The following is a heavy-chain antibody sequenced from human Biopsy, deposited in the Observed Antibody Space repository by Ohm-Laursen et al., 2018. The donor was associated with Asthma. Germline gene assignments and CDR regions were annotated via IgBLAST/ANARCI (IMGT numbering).Heavy chain of an antibody. Sequence: GATVKISCKASGGMFGNYAISWVRQAPGLGLEWMGGISPIFGSSNYAQRSQGRVTITADESTSSAYMELSSLRSEDSAVYYCAREVSTVDYGYYYFAMDVWGQGTTVTVSS. CDR1: GGMFGNYA. V-gene: IGHV1-69*13. CDR2: ISPIFGSS. J-gene: IGHJ6*02. CDR3: AREVSTVDYGYYYFAMDV. D-gene: IGHD4-17*01.